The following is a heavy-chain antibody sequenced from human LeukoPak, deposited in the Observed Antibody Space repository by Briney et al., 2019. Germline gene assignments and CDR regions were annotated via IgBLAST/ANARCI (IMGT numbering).Heavy chain of an antibody. V-gene: IGHV3-53*01. CDR3: ARGEGSTSWYAIDY. CDR2: TYSGGST. J-gene: IGHJ4*02. D-gene: IGHD6-13*01. CDR1: GFTVNSNY. Sequence: GGSLRLSCAASGFTVNSNYMSWVGQAPGKGLEWVSVTYSGGSTYYADSVKGRFSISRDISKNTLYLQMNSLRVEDTAVYYCARGEGSTSWYAIDYWGQGTLVTVSS.